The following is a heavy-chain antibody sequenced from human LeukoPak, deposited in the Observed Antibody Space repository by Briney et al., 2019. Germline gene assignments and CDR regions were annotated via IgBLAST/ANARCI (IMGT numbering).Heavy chain of an antibody. V-gene: IGHV1-2*02. Sequence: ASVRVSCKASGYTFTGYYMHWVRQAPGQGLEWMGWINPNSGGTNYAQKFQGRVTMARDTSISTAYMELSRLRSDDTAVYYCARDIWFGELTDAFDIWGQGTMVTVSS. J-gene: IGHJ3*02. D-gene: IGHD3-10*01. CDR3: ARDIWFGELTDAFDI. CDR2: INPNSGGT. CDR1: GYTFTGYY.